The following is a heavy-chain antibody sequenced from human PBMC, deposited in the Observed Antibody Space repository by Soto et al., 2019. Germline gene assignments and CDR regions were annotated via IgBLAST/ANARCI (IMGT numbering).Heavy chain of an antibody. V-gene: IGHV5-10-1*01. CDR1: GYSFAGYW. Sequence: GESLKISCKGSGYSFAGYWITWVRQMPGKGLEWMGRIDPSDSQTYYSPSFRGHVTISAAKSITTVFLQWSSRRASHTAMYYCARQIFDSGSGPYFHYYFDSRRQG. J-gene: IGHJ4*02. CDR3: ARQIFDSGSGPYFHYYFDS. CDR2: IDPSDSQT. D-gene: IGHD2-15*01.